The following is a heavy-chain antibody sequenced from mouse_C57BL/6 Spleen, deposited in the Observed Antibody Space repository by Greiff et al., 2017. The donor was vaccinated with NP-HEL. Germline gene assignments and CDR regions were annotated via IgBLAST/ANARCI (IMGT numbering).Heavy chain of an antibody. CDR3: ARATERGGYYAMDY. CDR2: IDPSDSET. CDR1: GYTFTSYW. J-gene: IGHJ4*01. Sequence: QVQLQQPGAELVRPGSSVKLSCKASGYTFTSYWMHWVKQRPKQGLEWIGNIDPSDSETHYNQKFKDKATLTVDKSTSTAYMQLSSLTSEDSAVYYCARATERGGYYAMDYWGQGTSVTVSS. V-gene: IGHV1-52*01.